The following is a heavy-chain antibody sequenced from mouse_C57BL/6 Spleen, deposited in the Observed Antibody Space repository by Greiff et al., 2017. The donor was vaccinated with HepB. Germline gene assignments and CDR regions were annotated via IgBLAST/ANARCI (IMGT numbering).Heavy chain of an antibody. CDR2: INPNNGGT. Sequence: VQLVESGPELVKPGASVKIPCKASGYTFTDYNMDWVKQSHGKSLEWIGDINPNNGGTIYNQKFKGKATLTVDKSSSTAYMELRSLTSEDTAVYYCARSPTGYYAMDYWGQGTSVTVSS. V-gene: IGHV1-18*01. CDR1: GYTFTDYN. J-gene: IGHJ4*01. D-gene: IGHD4-1*02. CDR3: ARSPTGYYAMDY.